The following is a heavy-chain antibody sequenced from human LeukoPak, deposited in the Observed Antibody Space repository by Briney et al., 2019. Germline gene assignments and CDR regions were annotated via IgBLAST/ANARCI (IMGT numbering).Heavy chain of an antibody. CDR1: GFTFSTYN. V-gene: IGHV3-48*04. CDR2: ITLSSTAI. D-gene: IGHD3-3*01. Sequence: PGGSLRLSCAASGFTFSTYNMNWVRQAPGKGLEWVAYITLSSTAIYYADSVRGRFTISRDNAKNSLYLQMNSLRAEDTAVYYCASGDYDFWSGYFLDYWGQGTLVTVSS. J-gene: IGHJ4*02. CDR3: ASGDYDFWSGYFLDY.